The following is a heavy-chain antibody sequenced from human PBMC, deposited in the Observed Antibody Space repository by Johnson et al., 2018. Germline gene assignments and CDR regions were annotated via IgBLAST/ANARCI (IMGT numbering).Heavy chain of an antibody. Sequence: VQLVESGGGVVQPGRSLRLSCAASGFTFSSYAMSWVRQAPGKGLEWVGRTRNKANSYTTEYAASVKGRFTISRDDSKNSLYLQMNSLKTEDTAVYYCAREGELGLYYYGMDVWGQGTTVTVSS. V-gene: IGHV3-72*01. CDR3: AREGELGLYYYGMDV. CDR1: GFTFSSYA. CDR2: TRNKANSYTT. J-gene: IGHJ6*02. D-gene: IGHD7-27*01.